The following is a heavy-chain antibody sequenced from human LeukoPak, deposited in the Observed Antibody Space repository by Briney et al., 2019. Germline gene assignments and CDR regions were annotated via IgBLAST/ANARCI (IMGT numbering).Heavy chain of an antibody. V-gene: IGHV3-66*04. CDR3: AKLSGPAAADHYFDY. J-gene: IGHJ4*02. CDR2: IYSGGST. CDR1: GFTVSSNY. D-gene: IGHD2-2*01. Sequence: GGSLRLSCAASGFTVSSNYMSWVRQAPGKGLEWVSVIYSGGSTYYADSVKGRFTISRDNSRNTLYVQMNSLRPEDTAVYYCAKLSGPAAADHYFDYWGQGTLVTVSS.